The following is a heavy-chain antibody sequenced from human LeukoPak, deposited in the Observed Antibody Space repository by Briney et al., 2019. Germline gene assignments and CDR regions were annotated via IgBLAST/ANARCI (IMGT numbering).Heavy chain of an antibody. CDR2: IGYDGNKI. Sequence: HPGGSLRLSCAASGFTFSRSGMHWVRQAPGKGLEWVTFIGYDGNKIYYADSVKGRFTISRDNSRNTLYLQMNSLRAEDTAVYYCARVDTTVYGDGHYWGQGTLVTVSS. CDR1: GFTFSRSG. J-gene: IGHJ4*02. CDR3: ARVDTTVYGDGHY. V-gene: IGHV3-30*02. D-gene: IGHD4-17*01.